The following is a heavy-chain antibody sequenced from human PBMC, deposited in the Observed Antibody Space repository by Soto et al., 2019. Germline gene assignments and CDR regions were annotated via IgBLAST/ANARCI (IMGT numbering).Heavy chain of an antibody. CDR2: ISYDGSNQ. D-gene: IGHD1-7*01. Sequence: QVQLVESGGGVVQPGRSLRLSCSASGFTFSDFEMYWVRQAPGKGLDWVSFISYDGSNQYYAGSVKGRFTVSRDNSKNPLFLLMNSLRAEDTAVYFCARRTGTAPRFEYWGQGTLVTVSS. CDR3: ARRTGTAPRFEY. J-gene: IGHJ4*02. CDR1: GFTFSDFE. V-gene: IGHV3-30-3*01.